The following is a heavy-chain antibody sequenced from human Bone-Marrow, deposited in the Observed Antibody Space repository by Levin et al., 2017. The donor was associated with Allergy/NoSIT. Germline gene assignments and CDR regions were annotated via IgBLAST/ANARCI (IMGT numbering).Heavy chain of an antibody. D-gene: IGHD3-22*01. CDR3: ASTHRSGSRFYGDY. CDR1: GYTFTKYW. J-gene: IGHJ4*02. Sequence: GGSLRLSCKASGYTFTKYWIGWVRQMPGQGLEWMGVIFPADSDAKYSPSFRGQVTMSVDKSTNIAYLQWTSLKASDTAMYYCASTHRSGSRFYGDYWGQGTLVTVSS. V-gene: IGHV5-51*01. CDR2: IFPADSDA.